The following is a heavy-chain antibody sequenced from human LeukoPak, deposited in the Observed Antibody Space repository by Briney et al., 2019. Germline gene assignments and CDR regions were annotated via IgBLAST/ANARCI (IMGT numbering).Heavy chain of an antibody. CDR2: IYHSGST. Sequence: SETLSLTCTVSGYSISSGYYWGWIRQPPGKGLEWIGSIYHSGSTYYNPSLKSRVTISVDTSKNQFSLKLSSVTAADTAVYYCATAYSSSFFDYGGQGTLVTVSS. V-gene: IGHV4-38-2*02. D-gene: IGHD6-6*01. CDR3: ATAYSSSFFDY. CDR1: GYSISSGYY. J-gene: IGHJ4*02.